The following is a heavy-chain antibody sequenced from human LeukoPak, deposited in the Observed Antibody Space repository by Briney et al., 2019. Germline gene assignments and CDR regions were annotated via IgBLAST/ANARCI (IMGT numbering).Heavy chain of an antibody. D-gene: IGHD1-1*01. J-gene: IGHJ4*02. V-gene: IGHV3-64D*06. Sequence: GGSLRLSCSASGFRFSAYAMHWVRQAPGKGLEYVSAISPNGDNTYYADFVRGRFSISRDNTKNTLYLQMNSLRPEDTAVYYCVPKGNEGYWGQGTLVTVSS. CDR2: ISPNGDNT. CDR3: VPKGNEGY. CDR1: GFRFSAYA.